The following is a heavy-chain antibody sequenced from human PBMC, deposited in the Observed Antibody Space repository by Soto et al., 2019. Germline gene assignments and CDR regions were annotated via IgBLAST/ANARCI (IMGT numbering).Heavy chain of an antibody. CDR3: ARRAGSGRNLYLIDY. J-gene: IGHJ4*02. CDR2: IYYSGST. CDR1: GGSISSSSYY. D-gene: IGHD3-10*01. V-gene: IGHV4-39*01. Sequence: PSETLSLTCTVSGGSISSSSYYWGWIRQPPGKGLEWIGSIYYSGSTYYNPSLKSRVTISVDTSKNQFSLKLSSVTAADTAVYYCARRAGSGRNLYLIDYWGQGTLVTVSS.